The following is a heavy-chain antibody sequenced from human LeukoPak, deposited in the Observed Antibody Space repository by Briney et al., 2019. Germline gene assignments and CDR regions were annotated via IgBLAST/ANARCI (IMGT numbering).Heavy chain of an antibody. J-gene: IGHJ4*02. CDR1: GYSFSSYW. D-gene: IGHD6-6*01. Sequence: GESLKISCEASGYSFSSYWIGWVRQMPGKGLEWMGIIYPGDSDTRYSPSFQGQVTISADKSISTAYLQWSSLKASDTAMYYCARERSSQGYFDFWGQGTLVTVSS. CDR3: ARERSSQGYFDF. CDR2: IYPGDSDT. V-gene: IGHV5-51*01.